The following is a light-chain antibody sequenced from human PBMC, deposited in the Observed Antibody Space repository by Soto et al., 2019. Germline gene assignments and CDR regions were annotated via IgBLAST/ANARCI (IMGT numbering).Light chain of an antibody. Sequence: DIQMTQSPSSLSASVGDRVTITCRASHTIIRYLNWYQQKPGRAPNLLIYAASNLQSGVPSRFSGSASGTEFNLTIRILQDDDLATYYCQPRYSTLFSFCHGTNVQSK. V-gene: IGKV1-39*01. J-gene: IGKJ3*01. CDR3: QPRYSTLFS. CDR2: AAS. CDR1: HTIIRY.